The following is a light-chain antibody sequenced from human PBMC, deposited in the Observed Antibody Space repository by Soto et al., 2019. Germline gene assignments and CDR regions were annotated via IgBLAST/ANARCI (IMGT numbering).Light chain of an antibody. J-gene: IGLJ2*01. CDR2: EVS. V-gene: IGLV2-8*01. CDR1: SSDVGSYNY. CDR3: SSYAGSNIV. Sequence: QSALTQPPSASGSPGQSVTISCTGTSSDVGSYNYVSWYQQHPGKAPKLMIYEVSKRPSGVPDRFSGSKSGNTASRTVSGLQAEDEADYYCSSYAGSNIVFGGGTKLTVL.